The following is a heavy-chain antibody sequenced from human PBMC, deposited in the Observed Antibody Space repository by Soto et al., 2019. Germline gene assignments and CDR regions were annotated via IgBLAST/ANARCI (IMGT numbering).Heavy chain of an antibody. J-gene: IGHJ6*02. CDR1: GGSISSGDYY. CDR2: IYYSGST. Sequence: PSETLSLTCTVSGGSISSGDYYWSWIRQPPGKGLEWIGYIYYSGSTYYNPSLKSRVTISVDTSKNQFSLKLSSVTAADTAVYYCARMGQLFYGMDVWGQGTTVTVSS. V-gene: IGHV4-30-4*01. CDR3: ARMGQLFYGMDV. D-gene: IGHD5-18*01.